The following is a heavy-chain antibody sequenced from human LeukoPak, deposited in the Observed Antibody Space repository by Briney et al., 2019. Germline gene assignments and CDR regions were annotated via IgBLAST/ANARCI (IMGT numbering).Heavy chain of an antibody. CDR1: GFSISSDYY. CDR3: VVLPAY. Sequence: SETLSLTCTVSGFSISSDYYWGWIRQPPGKGLEWIGSLYHSGSTYKNPSLKNRVTISVDMSKNQFSLKLNSVTAADTAVYYCVVLPAYRGQGTLVTVSS. D-gene: IGHD3-16*02. V-gene: IGHV4-38-2*02. CDR2: LYHSGST. J-gene: IGHJ4*02.